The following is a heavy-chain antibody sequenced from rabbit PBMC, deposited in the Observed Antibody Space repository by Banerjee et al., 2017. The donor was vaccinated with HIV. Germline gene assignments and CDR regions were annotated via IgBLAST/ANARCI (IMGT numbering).Heavy chain of an antibody. V-gene: IGHV1S40*01. CDR3: GRGPAGDAYANL. CDR2: IDAGSNGDT. Sequence: FSNKYVMCWVRQAPGKGLEWIACIDAGSNGDTAYATWARGRFTISKTSSTTVTLQLTSLTAADTATYFCGRGPAGDAYANLWGQGTLVTVS. CDR1: FSNKYV. J-gene: IGHJ4*01. D-gene: IGHD6-1*01.